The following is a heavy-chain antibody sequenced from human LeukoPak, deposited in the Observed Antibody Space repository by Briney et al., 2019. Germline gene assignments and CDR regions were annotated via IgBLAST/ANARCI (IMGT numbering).Heavy chain of an antibody. CDR3: ARDMMVRGVIFAYYGMDV. V-gene: IGHV1-18*01. D-gene: IGHD3-10*01. Sequence: ASVKVSCKASGYTFTSYGISWVRQAPGPGLEWMGWISAYNGNTNYAQKLQGRVTMTTDTSTSTAYMELRSLRSDDTAVYYCARDMMVRGVIFAYYGMDVWGQGTTVTVSS. CDR1: GYTFTSYG. CDR2: ISAYNGNT. J-gene: IGHJ6*02.